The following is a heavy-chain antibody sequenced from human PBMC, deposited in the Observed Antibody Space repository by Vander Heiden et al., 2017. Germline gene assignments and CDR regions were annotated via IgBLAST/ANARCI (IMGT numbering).Heavy chain of an antibody. CDR1: GYTFSGYY. Sequence: QMQLVQSGAEVKKPGASVTVSCKSSGYTFSGYYMYWARQAPGQGLEWMGWINPVSGATEYAQKFQGRVTMTRDTSISTAYMDLSRLRSDDTGVYFCARGRYTYGPYTMDVWGQGTTVTVSS. CDR3: ARGRYTYGPYTMDV. D-gene: IGHD5-18*01. CDR2: INPVSGAT. J-gene: IGHJ6*02. V-gene: IGHV1-2*02.